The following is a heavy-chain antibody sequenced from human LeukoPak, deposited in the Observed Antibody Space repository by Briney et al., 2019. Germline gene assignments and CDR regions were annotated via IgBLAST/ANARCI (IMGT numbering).Heavy chain of an antibody. J-gene: IGHJ3*02. D-gene: IGHD2-2*02. V-gene: IGHV5-51*01. Sequence: GEPLKISCKGSGYSFTSYWIGWVRQMPGKGLEWMGIIYPGDSDTRYSPSFQGQVTISADKSISTAYLQWSSLKASDTAMYYCARRRYCSSTSCHRARDAFDIWGQGTMVTVSS. CDR1: GYSFTSYW. CDR3: ARRRYCSSTSCHRARDAFDI. CDR2: IYPGDSDT.